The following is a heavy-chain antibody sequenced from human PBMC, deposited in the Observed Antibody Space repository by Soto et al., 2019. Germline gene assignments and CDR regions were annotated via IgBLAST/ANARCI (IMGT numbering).Heavy chain of an antibody. V-gene: IGHV3-7*03. CDR3: AREYTSTWSLYYFDY. CDR1: GFTFSSHW. J-gene: IGHJ4*02. D-gene: IGHD6-13*01. Sequence: GGSLRLSCVASGFTFSSHWMSWVRQAPGKGLEWVANIKQDGSEKNYVDSVKGRFTISRDNAKNSLYLQVNSLRVEDTAVYYCAREYTSTWSLYYFDYWGQGSLVTVSS. CDR2: IKQDGSEK.